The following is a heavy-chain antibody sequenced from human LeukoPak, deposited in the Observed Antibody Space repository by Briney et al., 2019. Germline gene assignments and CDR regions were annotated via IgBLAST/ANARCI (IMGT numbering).Heavy chain of an antibody. Sequence: GSLRLSCTASGFTFSTYAMSWVRQAPGKGLEWVAVISYDGSNKYYADSVRGRFTISRDNSKNTLYLQMNSLRAEDTAVYYCARDKYGSGSYHYGMDVWGQGTTVTVSS. CDR1: GFTFSTYA. J-gene: IGHJ6*02. CDR3: ARDKYGSGSYHYGMDV. CDR2: ISYDGSNK. V-gene: IGHV3-30-3*01. D-gene: IGHD3-10*01.